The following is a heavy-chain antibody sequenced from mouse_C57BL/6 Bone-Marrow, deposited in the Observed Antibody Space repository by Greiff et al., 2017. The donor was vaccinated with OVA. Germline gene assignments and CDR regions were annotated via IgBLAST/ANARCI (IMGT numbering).Heavy chain of an antibody. CDR1: GFSLSTFGMG. D-gene: IGHD2-2*01. J-gene: IGHJ2*01. V-gene: IGHV8-8*01. Sequence: QVTLKESGPGILQPSQTLSLTCSFSGFSLSTFGMGVGWIRQPSGKGLEWLAHTWWDDDKYYNPALKSRLTISKDTSNTQVFLKIANVDTAETATYYCARIEGGYDPYYFDYWGQGTTLTVSS. CDR3: ARIEGGYDPYYFDY. CDR2: TWWDDDK.